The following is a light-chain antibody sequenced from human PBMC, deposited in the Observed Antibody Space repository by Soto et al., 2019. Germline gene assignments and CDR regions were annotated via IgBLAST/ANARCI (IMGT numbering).Light chain of an antibody. CDR3: NQALQTRT. J-gene: IGKJ1*01. V-gene: IGKV2-28*01. CDR1: QSLLHSNGYNY. CDR2: LGS. Sequence: DIVMTQSPLSLPVTPGEPASISCRSSQSLLHSNGYNYLDWYLQKPGQSPQLLIYLGSNRVSGVPDWFRGSGSGTDFTLKISRVEAEDVGVYNCNQALQTRTFGQGTKVDIK.